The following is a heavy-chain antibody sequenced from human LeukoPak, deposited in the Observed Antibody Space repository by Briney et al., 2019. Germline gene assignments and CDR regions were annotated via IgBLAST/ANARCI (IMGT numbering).Heavy chain of an antibody. J-gene: IGHJ4*02. Sequence: GGSLRLSCAASGFTFSTFWMSWVRQAPGKGLECVANIKEHGGETYYLYSVRGRFTISRDNARNSLYLQMNSLRAEDTAVYYCARSLGNTVVTRPFDYWGQGTLVTVSS. CDR2: IKEHGGET. V-gene: IGHV3-7*01. D-gene: IGHD4-23*01. CDR1: GFTFSTFW. CDR3: ARSLGNTVVTRPFDY.